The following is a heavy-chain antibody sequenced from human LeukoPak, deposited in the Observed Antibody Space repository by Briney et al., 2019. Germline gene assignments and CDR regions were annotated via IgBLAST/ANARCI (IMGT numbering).Heavy chain of an antibody. D-gene: IGHD3-22*01. CDR3: ARGLTANWYFDL. CDR1: GYTFTSYY. J-gene: IGHJ2*01. CDR2: INPSGGST. Sequence: ASVKVSCKASGYTFTSYYMHWVRQAPEQGLEWMGIINPSGGSTSYAQKFQGRVTMTRDTSTSTVFMELSSLRSEDTAVYYCARGLTANWYFDLWGRGTLVTVSS. V-gene: IGHV1-46*01.